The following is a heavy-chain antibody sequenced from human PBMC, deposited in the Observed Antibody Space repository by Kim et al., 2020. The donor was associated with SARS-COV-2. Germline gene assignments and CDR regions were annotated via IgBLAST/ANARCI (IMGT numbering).Heavy chain of an antibody. CDR1: GFTFSLYG. V-gene: IGHV3-33*05. Sequence: GGSLRLSCAGSGFTFSLYGMHWVRQAPGKGLEWVALISFDGNHTKYADSVRGRFTISRDNSKNTQYLQMNSLRGEDTAVYYCARWTTGDSGDYVNYYDYWGQGALVTVSS. CDR3: ARWTTGDSGDYVNYYDY. D-gene: IGHD4-17*01. J-gene: IGHJ4*02. CDR2: ISFDGNHT.